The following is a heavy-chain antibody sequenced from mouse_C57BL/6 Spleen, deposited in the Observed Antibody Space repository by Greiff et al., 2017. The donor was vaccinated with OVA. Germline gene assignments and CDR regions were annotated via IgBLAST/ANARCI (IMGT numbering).Heavy chain of an antibody. CDR2: INPSTGGT. V-gene: IGHV1-42*01. CDR1: GYSFTGYY. CDR3: ARGPTAMDY. J-gene: IGHJ4*01. Sequence: EVQLQQSGPELVKPGASVKISCKASGYSFTGYYMNWVKQSPEKSLEWIGEINPSTGGTTYNQKFKAKATLTVDKSSSTAYMQLKSLTSEDSAVYYCARGPTAMDYWGQGTSVTVSS.